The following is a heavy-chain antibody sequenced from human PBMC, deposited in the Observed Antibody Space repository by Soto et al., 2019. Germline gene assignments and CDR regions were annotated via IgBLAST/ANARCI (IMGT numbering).Heavy chain of an antibody. CDR1: GYTLTELS. CDR3: ATGPLMSTSDSIDY. D-gene: IGHD2-2*01. CDR2: FDPEDGET. V-gene: IGHV1-24*01. Sequence: SVKVSCKVSGYTLTELSMHWVRQAPGKGLEWMGGFDPEDGETIYAQKFQGRVTMTEDTSTDTAYMELSSLRSEDTAVYYCATGPLMSTSDSIDYWGQGTLVTVSS. J-gene: IGHJ4*02.